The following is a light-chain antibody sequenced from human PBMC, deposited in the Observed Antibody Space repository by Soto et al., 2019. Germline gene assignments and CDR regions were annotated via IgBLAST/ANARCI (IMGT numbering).Light chain of an antibody. Sequence: SALTQPRSVSGSPGQSVTISCTGTSSDVGGYNYVSWYQQHPGKAPKFIIYDVSERPSGVPDRFSGSKSGNTASLTISGLQVEDEADYYCCSYAGSYSWVFGGGTKLTVL. J-gene: IGLJ3*02. CDR2: DVS. CDR3: CSYAGSYSWV. V-gene: IGLV2-11*01. CDR1: SSDVGGYNY.